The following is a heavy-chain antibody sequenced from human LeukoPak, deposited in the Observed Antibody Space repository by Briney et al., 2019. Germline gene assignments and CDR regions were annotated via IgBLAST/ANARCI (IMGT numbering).Heavy chain of an antibody. J-gene: IGHJ4*02. CDR3: ARAGYTYGFDY. CDR1: GFTFSSYW. V-gene: IGHV3-7*04. CDR2: INPDGSEK. D-gene: IGHD5-18*01. Sequence: GGSLRLSCAASGFTFSSYWMSWVRQAPGKGLEWVANINPDGSEKYHVDSVNGRFTISRDNAKNSLYLHMDSLRAEDTAVYYCARAGYTYGFDYWGQGTLVTVSS.